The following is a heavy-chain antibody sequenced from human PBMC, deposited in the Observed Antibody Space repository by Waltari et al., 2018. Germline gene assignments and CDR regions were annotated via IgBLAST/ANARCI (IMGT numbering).Heavy chain of an antibody. Sequence: TFSGFSLSTSGVGVGWIRQPPGKALEWLALIYWNDDKRYSPSLKSRLTITKDTSKNQVVLTMTNMDPVDTATYYCAHTEGRSHHYYDSSGYYPFDYWGQGTLVTVSS. CDR2: IYWNDDK. J-gene: IGHJ4*02. CDR3: AHTEGRSHHYYDSSGYYPFDY. D-gene: IGHD3-22*01. CDR1: GFSLSTSGVG. V-gene: IGHV2-5*01.